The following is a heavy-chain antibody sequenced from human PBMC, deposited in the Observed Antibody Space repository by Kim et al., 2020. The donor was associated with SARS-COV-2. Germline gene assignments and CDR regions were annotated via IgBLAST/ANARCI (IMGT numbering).Heavy chain of an antibody. D-gene: IGHD2-8*01. CDR1: GFTFSSYW. V-gene: IGHV3-7*03. CDR2: IKQDGSEK. Sequence: GGSLRLSCAASGFTFSSYWMSWVRQAPGKGLEWVANIKQDGSEKYYVDSVKGRFTISRDNAKNSLYLQMNSLRAEDTAVYYCARSDPRHVRYGMDVWGQGTTVTVSS. CDR3: ARSDPRHVRYGMDV. J-gene: IGHJ6*02.